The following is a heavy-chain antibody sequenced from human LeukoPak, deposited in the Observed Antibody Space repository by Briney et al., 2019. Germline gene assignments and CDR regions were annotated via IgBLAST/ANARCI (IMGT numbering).Heavy chain of an antibody. D-gene: IGHD2-2*02. CDR2: IRYDGSNK. CDR1: GFTFSSYG. CDR3: ATQSLGYCSSTSCYTTAFDI. V-gene: IGHV3-30*02. J-gene: IGHJ3*02. Sequence: GGSLRLSCAASGFTFSSYGMHWVRQAPGKGLEWVAFIRYDGSNKYCADSVKGRFTISRDNSKNTLYLQMNSLRAEDTAVYYCATQSLGYCSSTSCYTTAFDIWGQGTMVTVSS.